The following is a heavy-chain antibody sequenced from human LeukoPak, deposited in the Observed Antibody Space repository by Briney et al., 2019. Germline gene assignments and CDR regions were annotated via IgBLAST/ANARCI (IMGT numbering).Heavy chain of an antibody. CDR2: ISYDGSNK. Sequence: PGGSLRLSCAASGFTFSSYGMHWVRQAPGKGLEWVAVISYDGSNKYYADSVKGRFTISRDNSKNTLYLQMNSLRAEDTAVYYCAKEFGAVAGPFDYWGQGTLVTVSS. V-gene: IGHV3-30*18. J-gene: IGHJ4*02. CDR3: AKEFGAVAGPFDY. CDR1: GFTFSSYG. D-gene: IGHD6-19*01.